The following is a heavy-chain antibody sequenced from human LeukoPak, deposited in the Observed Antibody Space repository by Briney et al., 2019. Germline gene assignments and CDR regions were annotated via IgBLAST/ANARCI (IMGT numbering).Heavy chain of an antibody. CDR2: ISSRSSYI. Sequence: GGSLRLSCVASGFTFSTYSMNWVRQALGKGLEWVSTISSRSSYIYHSDSVKGRFTISRDNAKNSLYLQMNSLRAEDTAVYYCAREIEQLWSRPLDYWGQGTLVTVSS. J-gene: IGHJ4*02. V-gene: IGHV3-21*01. CDR1: GFTFSTYS. D-gene: IGHD5-18*01. CDR3: AREIEQLWSRPLDY.